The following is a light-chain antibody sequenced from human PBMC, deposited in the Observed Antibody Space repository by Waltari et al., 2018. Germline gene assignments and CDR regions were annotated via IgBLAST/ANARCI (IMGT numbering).Light chain of an antibody. CDR3: QQYNRGWT. V-gene: IGKV3-15*01. CDR2: GAS. J-gene: IGKJ1*01. CDR1: QSVSSN. Sequence: EIVMTQSPATLSVSPGERATLSCRASQSVSSNLAWYQQKPGQAPRLLIYGASTRAPGIPARFSGSGSGTEFTLTISSLQSEDFAVYYCQQYNRGWTFGQGTNVEIK.